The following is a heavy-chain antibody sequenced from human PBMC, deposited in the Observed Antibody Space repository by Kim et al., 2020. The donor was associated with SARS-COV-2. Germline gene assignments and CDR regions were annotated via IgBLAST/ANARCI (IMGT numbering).Heavy chain of an antibody. CDR3: ARRDGGGGALDI. V-gene: IGHV4-4*02. Sequence: SETLSLTCAVSGGSLISGDWWSWVRQPPGKGLEWIGEIYQSGSANYNPSLKSRVTLSVDSSKKQFSLTLTSVTAADTAVYYCARRDGGGGALDIWGQGT. CDR1: GGSLISGDW. D-gene: IGHD3-16*01. J-gene: IGHJ3*02. CDR2: IYQSGSA.